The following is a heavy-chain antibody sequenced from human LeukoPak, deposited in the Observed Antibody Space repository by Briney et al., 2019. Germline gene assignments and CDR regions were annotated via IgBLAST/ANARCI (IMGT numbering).Heavy chain of an antibody. D-gene: IGHD2-2*01. Sequence: GGSLRLSCAASGFTFSSYWMTWVRQAPGKGLEWVANINQDGSETYYVDSVKGRFTISRGNAESSLYLQMNSLRAEDTAMYYCARGALLKYQLAIDYWGLGTLVTVSS. CDR2: INQDGSET. J-gene: IGHJ4*02. V-gene: IGHV3-7*05. CDR3: ARGALLKYQLAIDY. CDR1: GFTFSSYW.